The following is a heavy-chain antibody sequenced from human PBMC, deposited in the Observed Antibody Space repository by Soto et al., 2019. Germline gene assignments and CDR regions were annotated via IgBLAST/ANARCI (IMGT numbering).Heavy chain of an antibody. CDR1: GFTFSSYA. D-gene: IGHD6-13*01. J-gene: IGHJ4*02. Sequence: QVQLVESGGGVVQPGRSLRISCAASGFTFSSYAMHWVRQAPGKGLEWVAVISFDGTNKYYADSVKGRFTISRDISDNTLYLQMISLRPEDTAVYYCARGRLAAADRDCWGQGTLVTVSS. CDR2: ISFDGTNK. V-gene: IGHV3-30-3*01. CDR3: ARGRLAAADRDC.